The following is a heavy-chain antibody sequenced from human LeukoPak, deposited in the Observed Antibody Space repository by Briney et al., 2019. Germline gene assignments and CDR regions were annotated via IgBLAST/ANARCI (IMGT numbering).Heavy chain of an antibody. CDR1: GFTFSSYA. Sequence: GGSLRLSCAASGFTFSSYAMHWVRQAPGKGLEWVAVISYDGSNKYYADSVKGRFTISRDNSKNTLYLQMNSLRAEDTAVYYCARGYSSFVDYWGQGTLVTVSS. D-gene: IGHD6-13*01. CDR3: ARGYSSFVDY. CDR2: ISYDGSNK. V-gene: IGHV3-30-3*01. J-gene: IGHJ4*02.